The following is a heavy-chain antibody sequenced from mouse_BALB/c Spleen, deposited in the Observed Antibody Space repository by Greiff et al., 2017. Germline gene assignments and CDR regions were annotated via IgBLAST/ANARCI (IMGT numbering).Heavy chain of an antibody. Sequence: VQLQQSAAELARPGASVKMSCKASGYTFTSYTMHWVKQRPGQGLEWIGYINPSSGYTEYNQKFKDKTTLTADKSSSTAYMQLSSLTSEDSAVYYCARTHYYGSSYWYFDVWGAGTTVTVSS. CDR1: GYTFTSYT. V-gene: IGHV1-4*02. CDR3: ARTHYYGSSYWYFDV. D-gene: IGHD1-1*01. CDR2: INPSSGYT. J-gene: IGHJ1*01.